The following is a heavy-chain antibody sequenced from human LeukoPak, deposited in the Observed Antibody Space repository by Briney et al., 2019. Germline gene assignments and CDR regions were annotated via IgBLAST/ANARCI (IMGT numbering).Heavy chain of an antibody. J-gene: IGHJ4*02. CDR2: ISSSSSTI. CDR3: ANTMVRGVMNY. CDR1: GFTFSSYS. V-gene: IGHV3-48*04. Sequence: GGSLRLSCAASGFTFSSYSMNWVRQAPGKGLEWVSYISSSSSTIYYADSVKGRFTISRDNAKNSLYLQTNSLRAEDTAVYYCANTMVRGVMNYWGQGTLVTVSS. D-gene: IGHD3-10*01.